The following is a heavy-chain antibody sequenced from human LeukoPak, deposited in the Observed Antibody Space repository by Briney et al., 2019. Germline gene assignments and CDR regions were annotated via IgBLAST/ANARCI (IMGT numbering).Heavy chain of an antibody. CDR3: ARGVVPAATYNWFDP. CDR2: ISSSSSYI. CDR1: GLTFSSYS. J-gene: IGHJ5*02. Sequence: PGGSLRLSCAASGLTFSSYSMNWVRQAPGKGLEWVSSISSSSSYIYYADSVKGRFTISRDNAKNSLYLQMNSLRAEDTAVYYCARGVVPAATYNWFDPWGQGTLVTVSS. V-gene: IGHV3-21*01. D-gene: IGHD2-2*01.